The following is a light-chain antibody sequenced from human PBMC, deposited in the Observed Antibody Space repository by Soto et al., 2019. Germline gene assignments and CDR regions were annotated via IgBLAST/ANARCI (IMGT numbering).Light chain of an antibody. J-gene: IGKJ3*01. CDR1: QSVSSSF. CDR2: VAS. CDR3: QHYGNSPPEYT. V-gene: IGKV3-20*01. Sequence: EIVLTQSPGTLSLSPGEGATLSCRASQSVSSSFLAWYQQRPGQAPRLLIFVASYRATGIPDRFSGSGSGTDFTLTISRLEPEDFAVYYCQHYGNSPPEYTFGPGTNVDSK.